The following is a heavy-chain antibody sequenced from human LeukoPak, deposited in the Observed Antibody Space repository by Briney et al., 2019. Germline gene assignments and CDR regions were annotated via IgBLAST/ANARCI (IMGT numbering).Heavy chain of an antibody. Sequence: APVKVSCKASGYTFTSYDINWVRQATGQGLEWMGWMNPNSGNTGYAQKFQGRVTMTRNTSISTAYMELSSLRSEGTAVYYCARVLTDYGDYVDYWGQGTLVTVSS. CDR2: MNPNSGNT. V-gene: IGHV1-8*01. CDR3: ARVLTDYGDYVDY. J-gene: IGHJ4*02. CDR1: GYTFTSYD. D-gene: IGHD4-17*01.